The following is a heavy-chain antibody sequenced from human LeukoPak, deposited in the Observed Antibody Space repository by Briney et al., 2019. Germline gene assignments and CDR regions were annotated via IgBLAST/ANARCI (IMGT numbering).Heavy chain of an antibody. CDR3: AKSRTVWSGYYCDY. V-gene: IGHV3-30*02. D-gene: IGHD3-3*01. CDR2: IRYDGSNK. J-gene: IGHJ4*02. CDR1: GLTFSSSG. Sequence: GGSLRLSCAASGLTFSSSGMHWVRQAPGKGLGWVAFIRYDGSNKYYADSVKGRFTISRDNSKKALYLQMSSLRAEDTAVYYCAKSRTVWSGYYCDYWGQGTLVTVSS.